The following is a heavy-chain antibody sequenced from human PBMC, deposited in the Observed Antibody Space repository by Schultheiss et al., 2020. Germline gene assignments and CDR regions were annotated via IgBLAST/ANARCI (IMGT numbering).Heavy chain of an antibody. V-gene: IGHV2-5*01. CDR2: IYWNDDK. CDR1: GFSLSTSGVG. CDR3: AHSIYYYDSSGYRQNWFDP. D-gene: IGHD3-22*01. Sequence: SGPTLVKPTQTLTLTCTFSGFSLSTSGVGVGWIRQPPGKALEWLALIYWNDDKRYSPSLKSRLTITKDTSKNQVVLTMTNMDPVDTATYYCAHSIYYYDSSGYRQNWFDPWGQGTLVTVS. J-gene: IGHJ5*02.